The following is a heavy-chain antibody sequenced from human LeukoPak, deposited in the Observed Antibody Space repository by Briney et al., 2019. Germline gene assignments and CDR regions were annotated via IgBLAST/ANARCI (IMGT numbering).Heavy chain of an antibody. Sequence: SETLSLTCTVSGGSISSSSYYWGWIRQPPGKGLEWIGSILYSGSTYYNPSLKSRVTISVDTSKNQFSLKLSSVTAADTAVYYCARRGRLRIAARSKWFDPWGQGTLVTVSS. D-gene: IGHD6-6*01. V-gene: IGHV4-39*01. J-gene: IGHJ5*02. CDR3: ARRGRLRIAARSKWFDP. CDR2: ILYSGST. CDR1: GGSISSSSYY.